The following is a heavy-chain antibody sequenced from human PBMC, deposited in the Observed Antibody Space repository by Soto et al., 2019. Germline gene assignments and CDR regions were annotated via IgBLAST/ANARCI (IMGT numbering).Heavy chain of an antibody. D-gene: IGHD6-13*01. CDR3: AAGPREVIAAAGVYYYYYGMDV. CDR2: IDPSDSYT. J-gene: IGHJ6*02. V-gene: IGHV5-10-1*01. Sequence: PGESLKISCKGSGYSFTSYWISWVRQMPGKGLEWMGRIDPSDSYTNYSPSFQGHVTISADKSISTAYLQWSSLKASDTAMYYCAAGPREVIAAAGVYYYYYGMDVWGQGTTVTVSS. CDR1: GYSFTSYW.